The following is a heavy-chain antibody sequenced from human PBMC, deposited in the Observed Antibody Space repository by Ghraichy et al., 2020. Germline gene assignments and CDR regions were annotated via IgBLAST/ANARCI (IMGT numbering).Heavy chain of an antibody. D-gene: IGHD6-19*01. Sequence: GGSLRLSCAASGFSLSTYGLHWVRQAPGKGLEWVAAISFDGSSEFYLDSVKGRFSISRDNSKNTLYLQMNSLKPEDTAVYYCAKGGRGWPPQFYYYGMDVWGQGTTVTVSS. CDR1: GFSLSTYG. J-gene: IGHJ6*02. V-gene: IGHV3-30*18. CDR2: ISFDGSSE. CDR3: AKGGRGWPPQFYYYGMDV.